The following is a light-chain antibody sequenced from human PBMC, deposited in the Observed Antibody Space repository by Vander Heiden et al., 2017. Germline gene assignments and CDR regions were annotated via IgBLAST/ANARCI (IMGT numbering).Light chain of an antibody. J-gene: IGKJ2*01. Sequence: DIHMTQSPSPLSASVGDRVTITCQASQDISNYLNWYQQKPGQAPKLLIYDASNLETGIPARFSGSGSGTDFTLTISSLQPEDIATYYCQQYDNLPYTFGQGTKLEIK. CDR1: QDISNY. V-gene: IGKV1-33*01. CDR2: DAS. CDR3: QQYDNLPYT.